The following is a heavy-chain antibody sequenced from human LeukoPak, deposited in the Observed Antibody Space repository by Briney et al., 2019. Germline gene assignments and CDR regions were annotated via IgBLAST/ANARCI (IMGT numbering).Heavy chain of an antibody. V-gene: IGHV3-30*02. Sequence: PGGSLRLSCAASGIPFTRNGMHWVRQAPGKGLEWVAFIQYDAIDIKYGDSVKGRFTISRDNSKNTLYLQMNSLTTEDTAVYYCAREAGTVVIGRFDPWDQGTLVTVSS. J-gene: IGHJ5*02. CDR1: GIPFTRNG. D-gene: IGHD2-15*01. CDR3: AREAGTVVIGRFDP. CDR2: IQYDAIDI.